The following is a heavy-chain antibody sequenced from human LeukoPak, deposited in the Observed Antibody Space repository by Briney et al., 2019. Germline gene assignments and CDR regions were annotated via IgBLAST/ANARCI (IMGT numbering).Heavy chain of an antibody. CDR1: GYTFTSYY. J-gene: IGHJ6*02. CDR3: AGVHNWNDWVVHYYYGMDV. D-gene: IGHD1-1*01. CDR2: INPSGGST. V-gene: IGHV1-46*01. Sequence: ASVKVSCKASGYTFTSYYMHWVRQAPGQGLEWMGIINPSGGSTSYAQKFQGRVTMTRDTSTSTVYMELSSLRSEDTAVYYCAGVHNWNDWVVHYYYGMDVWGQGTTVTVSS.